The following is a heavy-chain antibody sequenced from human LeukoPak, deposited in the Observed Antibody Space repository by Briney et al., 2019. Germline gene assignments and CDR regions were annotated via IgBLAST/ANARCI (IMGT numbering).Heavy chain of an antibody. CDR1: GFTLSSYA. Sequence: GGSLRLFCAASGFTLSSYAMSSVRQAPGKGLEWVSAISGSGGSTYYADSVKGRFTISRDNSKNTLYLQMNSLRADDTDGCYCPNDMGLPVAGLNWFDRLLEGTLVSDSS. CDR3: PNDMGLPVAGLNWFDR. V-gene: IGHV3-23*01. D-gene: IGHD6-19*01. CDR2: ISGSGGST. J-gene: IGHJ5*02.